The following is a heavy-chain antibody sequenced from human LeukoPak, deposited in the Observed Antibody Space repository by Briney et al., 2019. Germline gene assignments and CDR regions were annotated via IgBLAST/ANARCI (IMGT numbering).Heavy chain of an antibody. CDR3: ARLYSGPVYSSSSSYDY. V-gene: IGHV4-4*02. CDR1: GDSMTSNW. Sequence: SGTLSLTCVVSGDSMTSNWWSWVRQPPGKGLEWIGEINHSGSTNYNPSLKSRVTISVDTSKNQFSLKLSSVTAADTAVYYRARLYSGPVYSSSSSYDYWGQGTLVTVSS. CDR2: INHSGST. D-gene: IGHD6-6*01. J-gene: IGHJ4*02.